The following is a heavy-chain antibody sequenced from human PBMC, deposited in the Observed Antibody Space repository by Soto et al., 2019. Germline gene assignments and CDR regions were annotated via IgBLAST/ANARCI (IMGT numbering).Heavy chain of an antibody. V-gene: IGHV1-18*01. Sequence: QVQLVQSGAEVKKPGASVKVSCKASGYTFTSYGISWVRQAPGQGLEWMGWISAYNGNTNYAQKLQGRVTMTTDTATSTAYMELRSLRSDDTAVYYCARDLHRGDDYYYYGMDVWGQGTTVTVSS. CDR2: ISAYNGNT. D-gene: IGHD2-21*02. CDR3: ARDLHRGDDYYYYGMDV. CDR1: GYTFTSYG. J-gene: IGHJ6*02.